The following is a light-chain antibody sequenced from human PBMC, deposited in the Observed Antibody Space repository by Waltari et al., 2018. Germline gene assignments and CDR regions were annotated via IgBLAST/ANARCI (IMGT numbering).Light chain of an antibody. Sequence: SYELTQPSSVSVSPGQTASITCSGDNLENKYVSWYQQRPGQSSVLVIYQDAKRPSVIPERFSGSNSGNTATLTISGTQAMDEADYYCQAWDSSTPWVFGGGTKVTVL. J-gene: IGLJ3*02. CDR2: QDA. V-gene: IGLV3-1*01. CDR1: NLENKY. CDR3: QAWDSSTPWV.